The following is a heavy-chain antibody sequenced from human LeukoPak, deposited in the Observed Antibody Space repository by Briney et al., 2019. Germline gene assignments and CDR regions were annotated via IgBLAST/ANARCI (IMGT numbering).Heavy chain of an antibody. V-gene: IGHV1-46*01. J-gene: IGHJ6*04. Sequence: ASVKVSCKASGYTFTNYYMHWVRQAPGQGLEWMGVIDPSAGSTTYAQKFQGRVTMTRDTATSTVYMELSSLRSDDTAVYYCARAHYASSNIKVPFDVWGKGTTVTVSS. CDR3: ARAHYASSNIKVPFDV. D-gene: IGHD3-22*01. CDR2: IDPSAGST. CDR1: GYTFTNYY.